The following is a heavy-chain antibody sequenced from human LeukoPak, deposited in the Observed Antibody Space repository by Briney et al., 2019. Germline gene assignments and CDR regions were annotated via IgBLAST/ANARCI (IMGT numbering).Heavy chain of an antibody. D-gene: IGHD1-1*01. CDR1: GFTFSSYR. V-gene: IGHV3-48*01. CDR3: ARDGHGTTLYYYMDV. CDR2: ISSSSSTI. J-gene: IGHJ6*03. Sequence: GALRLSCAASGFTFSSYRMSWVRQAPGKGLEWVSYISSSSSTIYYADSVKGRFTISRDNAKNSLYLQMNSLRAEDTAVYYCARDGHGTTLYYYMDVWGKGTTVTVSS.